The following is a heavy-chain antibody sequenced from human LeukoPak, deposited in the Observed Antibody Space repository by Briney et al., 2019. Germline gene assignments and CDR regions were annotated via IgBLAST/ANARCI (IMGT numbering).Heavy chain of an antibody. Sequence: PGGSLRLSCAASGFTFSSYAMSWVRQAPGKGLEWVSVIYSGGSTYYADSVKGRFTISRDNSKNTLYLQMNSLRAEDTAVYYCARIRCEQRLVCYYYYGMDVWGQGTTVTVSS. CDR1: GFTFSSYA. J-gene: IGHJ6*02. V-gene: IGHV3-66*01. CDR3: ARIRCEQRLVCYYYYGMDV. CDR2: IYSGGST. D-gene: IGHD6-13*01.